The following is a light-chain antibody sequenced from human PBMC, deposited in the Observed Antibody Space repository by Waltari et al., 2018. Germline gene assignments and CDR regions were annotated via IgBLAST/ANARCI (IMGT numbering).Light chain of an antibody. J-gene: IGKJ4*01. V-gene: IGKV1-12*01. CDR1: QDIKGW. Sequence: DIQMTQSPSVVSGSVGDRVIITCRTSQDIKGWLAWYQQKPGRAPSLLIYGASNLQRGAPSRFSGSGYGTEFTLTISNLQPEDFATYYCQQANSFPLTFGGGTTVDIK. CDR2: GAS. CDR3: QQANSFPLT.